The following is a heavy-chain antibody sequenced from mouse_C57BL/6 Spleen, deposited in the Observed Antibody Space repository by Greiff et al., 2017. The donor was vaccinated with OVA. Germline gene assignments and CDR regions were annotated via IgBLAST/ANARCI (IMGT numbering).Heavy chain of an antibody. J-gene: IGHJ2*01. D-gene: IGHD2-1*01. V-gene: IGHV5-17*01. CDR2: ISSGSSTI. Sequence: EVKVEESGGGLVKPGGSLKLSCAASGFTFSDYGMHWVRQAPEKGLEWVAYISSGSSTIYYADTVKGRFTISRDNAKNTLFLQMTSLRSEDTAMYYCARVRLLYLYYFDYWGQGTTLTVSS. CDR1: GFTFSDYG. CDR3: ARVRLLYLYYFDY.